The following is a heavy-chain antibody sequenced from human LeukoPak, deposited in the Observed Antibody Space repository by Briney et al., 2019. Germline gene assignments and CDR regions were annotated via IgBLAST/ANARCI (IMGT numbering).Heavy chain of an antibody. Sequence: GRSLRLSCAPSGFTFSSYGMHWVREAPGKGLEWVAVISYDGSNKYYADSVKGRFTISRDNAKNSLYLQMNSLRAEDTAVYYCARVQYYYDSSGYCLDYWGQGTLVTVSS. J-gene: IGHJ4*02. CDR2: ISYDGSNK. CDR1: GFTFSSYG. D-gene: IGHD3-22*01. V-gene: IGHV3-30*03. CDR3: ARVQYYYDSSGYCLDY.